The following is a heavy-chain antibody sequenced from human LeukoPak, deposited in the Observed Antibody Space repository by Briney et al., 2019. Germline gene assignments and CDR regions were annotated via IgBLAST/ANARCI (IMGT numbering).Heavy chain of an antibody. CDR3: ARDRSTRLTGFVRYGMDV. D-gene: IGHD3-9*01. Sequence: PRGSLRLSCAASGFTFSSYSMTWVRQAPGKGLEWVSSISSSSSYIYYADSVKGRFTISRDNAKNSLYLQMNSLRAEDTAVYYCARDRSTRLTGFVRYGMDVWGQGTTVTVSS. J-gene: IGHJ6*02. CDR2: ISSSSSYI. CDR1: GFTFSSYS. V-gene: IGHV3-21*01.